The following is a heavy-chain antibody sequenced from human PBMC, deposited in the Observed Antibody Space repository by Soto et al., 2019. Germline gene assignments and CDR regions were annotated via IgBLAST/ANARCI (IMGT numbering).Heavy chain of an antibody. CDR3: TTHKDFWSGYSFDY. Sequence: WGSLRLSCAASGFTFINAWIIFFRHSPFKWLEWVVRIKSKTDGGTTDYAAPVKGRFTISRDDSKNTLYLQMNSLKTEDTAVYYCTTHKDFWSGYSFDYWGQGTLVTVSS. D-gene: IGHD3-3*01. J-gene: IGHJ4*02. V-gene: IGHV3-15*01. CDR1: GFTFINAW. CDR2: IKSKTDGGTT.